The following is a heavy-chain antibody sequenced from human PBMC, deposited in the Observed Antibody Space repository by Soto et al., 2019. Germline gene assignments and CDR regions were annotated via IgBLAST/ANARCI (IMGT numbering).Heavy chain of an antibody. CDR2: FGPEDGET. V-gene: IGHV1-24*01. D-gene: IGHD6-19*01. Sequence: ASVKVSCKASGGTFSSYAISWVRQAPGKGLEWMGGFGPEDGETIYAQKFQGRVTMTEDTSTDTAYMELSSLRSEDTAVYYCATDEGAVAGPWAYYGMDVWGQGTTVTVSS. CDR3: ATDEGAVAGPWAYYGMDV. CDR1: GGTFSSYA. J-gene: IGHJ6*02.